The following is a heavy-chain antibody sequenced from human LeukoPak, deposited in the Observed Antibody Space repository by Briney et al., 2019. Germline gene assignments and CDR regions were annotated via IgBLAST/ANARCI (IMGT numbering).Heavy chain of an antibody. CDR2: ISSSGSTI. CDR3: ARGGFLSSSWYPPFDY. Sequence: TTGGSLRLSCAASGFTFSDYYMSWIRQAPGKGLEWVSYISSSGSTIYYADSVKGRFTISRDNAKNSLYLQMNSPRAEDTAVYYCARGGFLSSSWYPPFDYWGQGTLVTVSS. J-gene: IGHJ4*02. CDR1: GFTFSDYY. D-gene: IGHD6-13*01. V-gene: IGHV3-11*01.